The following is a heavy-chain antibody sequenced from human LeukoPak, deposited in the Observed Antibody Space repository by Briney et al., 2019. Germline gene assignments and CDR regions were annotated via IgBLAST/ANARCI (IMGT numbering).Heavy chain of an antibody. D-gene: IGHD5-18*01. J-gene: IGHJ5*02. CDR3: ARCVGLYSYGYFAGDEEYNWFDP. CDR2: IYHSGST. CDR1: GYSISSGYY. V-gene: IGHV4-38-2*02. Sequence: PSETLSLTCTVSGYSISSGYYWGGIRQPPGKGLEWIGSIYHSGSTYYNPSLKSRVTISVDTSKNQFSLKLSSVTAADTAVYYCARCVGLYSYGYFAGDEEYNWFDPWGQGTLVTVSS.